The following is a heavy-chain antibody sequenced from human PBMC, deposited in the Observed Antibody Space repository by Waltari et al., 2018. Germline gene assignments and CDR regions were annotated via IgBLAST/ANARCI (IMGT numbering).Heavy chain of an antibody. CDR1: GDSASSHISA. Sequence: QVQLQQSGPGLVKPSQTLSLTCPIPGDSASSHISAWNWIRQPPSRGLEWLGRTYYRSKWYNDYALSVKSRITINPDTSTNQFSLQLNSVTPEDTAVYYCARDLGWSREFFDYWGQGTLVTVSS. D-gene: IGHD1-26*01. V-gene: IGHV6-1*01. J-gene: IGHJ4*02. CDR2: TYYRSKWYN. CDR3: ARDLGWSREFFDY.